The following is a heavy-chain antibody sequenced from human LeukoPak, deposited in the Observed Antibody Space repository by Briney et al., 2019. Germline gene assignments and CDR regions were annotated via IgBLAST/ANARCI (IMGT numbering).Heavy chain of an antibody. CDR1: GGSISSYY. Sequence: SETLSLTCTVSGGSISSYYWSWIRQPPGKGLEWIGYIYTSGSTNYNPSLKSRVTISVDTSENQFSLKLSSVTAADTAVYYCARRLVDFWSGYYQNNWFDPWGQGTLVTVSS. D-gene: IGHD3-3*01. J-gene: IGHJ5*02. V-gene: IGHV4-4*09. CDR3: ARRLVDFWSGYYQNNWFDP. CDR2: IYTSGST.